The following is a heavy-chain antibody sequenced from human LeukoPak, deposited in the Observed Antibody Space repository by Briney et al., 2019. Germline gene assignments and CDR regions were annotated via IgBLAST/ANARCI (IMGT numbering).Heavy chain of an antibody. CDR2: INSDGSST. Sequence: GGSLRLSCAASGFTFSSYWMHWVRHAPGKGLVWVSLINSDGSSTTYADSVKGRFTISRDNAKNTFYLQMNSLRAEDTAVYYCVRTLRNWFDPWGQGTLVTVSS. D-gene: IGHD3-16*01. CDR1: GFTFSSYW. V-gene: IGHV3-74*01. J-gene: IGHJ5*02. CDR3: VRTLRNWFDP.